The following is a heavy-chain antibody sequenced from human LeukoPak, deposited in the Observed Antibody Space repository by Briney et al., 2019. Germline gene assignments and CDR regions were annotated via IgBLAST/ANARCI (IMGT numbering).Heavy chain of an antibody. J-gene: IGHJ6*03. CDR2: IYHSGST. CDR1: GGSISSDNYY. CDR3: ARDGPRFLEWLPYYYYMDV. Sequence: PSETLSLTCTVSGGSISSDNYYWGWIRQPPGKGLEWIGSIYHSGSTYYNPSLKSRVTISVDTSKNQFSLKLSSVTAADTAVYYCARDGPRFLEWLPYYYYMDVWGKGTTVTVSS. V-gene: IGHV4-39*07. D-gene: IGHD3-3*01.